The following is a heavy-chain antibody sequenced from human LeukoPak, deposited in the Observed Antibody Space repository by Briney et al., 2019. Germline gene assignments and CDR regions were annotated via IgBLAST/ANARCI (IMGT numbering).Heavy chain of an antibody. J-gene: IGHJ4*02. V-gene: IGHV1-69*04. CDR2: IIPILGIA. D-gene: IGHD3-22*01. CDR3: AKYYYDSSSYYY. Sequence: SVKVSCKASGGTFSSYAISWVRQAPGQGLEWMGRIIPILGIANYAQKFQGRVTITADKSTSTAYMELSSLRSEDTAVYYCAKYYYDSSSYYYWGQGTLVTVSS. CDR1: GGTFSSYA.